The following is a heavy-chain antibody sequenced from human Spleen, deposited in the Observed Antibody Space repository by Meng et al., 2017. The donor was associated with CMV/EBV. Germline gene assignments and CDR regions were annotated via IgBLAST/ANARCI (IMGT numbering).Heavy chain of an antibody. J-gene: IGHJ3*02. Sequence: SETLSLTCAVYNGPFSGYYWTWIRQPPGKGLEWIGEIDHSGSTNYNPSLKSRVTTSVDMSKNQFSLKLSSVTAADTAVYYCARLYNWNDYAFDIWGQGTMVTVSS. CDR2: IDHSGST. CDR3: ARLYNWNDYAFDI. V-gene: IGHV4-34*01. CDR1: NGPFSGYY. D-gene: IGHD1-1*01.